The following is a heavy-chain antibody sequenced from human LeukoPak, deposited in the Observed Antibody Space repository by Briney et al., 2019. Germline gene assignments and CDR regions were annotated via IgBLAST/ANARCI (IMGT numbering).Heavy chain of an antibody. V-gene: IGHV3-21*01. CDR3: ARVGIVVVPAATTPGYYMDV. Sequence: GGSLRLSCAASGFTFSSYSMNWVRQAPGKGLEWVSSISSISSYIYYADSVKGRFTISRDNAKNSLYLQMNSLRAEDTAVYYCARVGIVVVPAATTPGYYMDVWGKGTTVTVSS. CDR1: GFTFSSYS. J-gene: IGHJ6*03. CDR2: ISSISSYI. D-gene: IGHD2-2*01.